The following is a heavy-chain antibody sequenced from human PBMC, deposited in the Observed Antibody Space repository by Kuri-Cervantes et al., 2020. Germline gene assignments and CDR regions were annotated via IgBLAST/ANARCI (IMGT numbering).Heavy chain of an antibody. CDR2: INWNGGST. J-gene: IGHJ4*02. CDR3: VRVIVGATGYDY. Sequence: GESLKISCAASGFTFDDYGMSWVRQAPGKGLEWVSGINWNGGSTGYADSVKGRFTISRDSAKNTLYLQMNSLRAEDTAVYYCVRVIVGATGYDYWGQGTLVTVSS. CDR1: GFTFDDYG. V-gene: IGHV3-20*04. D-gene: IGHD1-26*01.